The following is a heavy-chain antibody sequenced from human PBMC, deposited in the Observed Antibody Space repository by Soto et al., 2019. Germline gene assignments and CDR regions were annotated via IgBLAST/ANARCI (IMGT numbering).Heavy chain of an antibody. V-gene: IGHV1-8*01. CDR2: MNPNSGNT. CDR1: GYTFTSYD. CDR3: ARGEDYGSGSYYYYYGMDV. Sequence: ASVNVSCKASGYTFTSYDINWVRQATGQGLEWMGWMNPNSGNTGYAQKFQGRVTMTRNTSISTAYMELSSLRSEDTAVYYCARGEDYGSGSYYYYYGMDVWGQGTTVTVSS. D-gene: IGHD3-10*01. J-gene: IGHJ6*02.